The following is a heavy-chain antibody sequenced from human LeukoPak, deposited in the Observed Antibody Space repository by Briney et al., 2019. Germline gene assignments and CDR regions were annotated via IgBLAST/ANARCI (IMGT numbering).Heavy chain of an antibody. Sequence: ASVKVSCKASGGTLSSYAISWVRQAPGQGLEWMGRIIPIFGTANYAQKFQGRVTITTDESTSTAYMELSSLRSEDTAVYYCASSGLNVVVVAAIDTFDYWGQGTLVTVSS. CDR2: IIPIFGTA. CDR3: ASSGLNVVVVAAIDTFDY. D-gene: IGHD2-15*01. J-gene: IGHJ4*02. CDR1: GGTLSSYA. V-gene: IGHV1-69*05.